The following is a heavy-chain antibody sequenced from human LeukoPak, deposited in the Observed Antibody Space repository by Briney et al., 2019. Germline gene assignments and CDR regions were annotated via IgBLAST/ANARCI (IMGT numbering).Heavy chain of an antibody. CDR2: IYYSGST. CDR1: GGSISSYY. J-gene: IGHJ4*02. D-gene: IGHD5-12*01. V-gene: IGHV4-59*01. CDR3: ARVRDSAYDADFDY. Sequence: PSETLSLTCTVAGGSISSYYWSWIRQPPGKGLEWIGYIYYSGSTNYNPSLKSRVTISVDTSKNQFSLELSSVTAADTAVYYCARVRDSAYDADFDYWGQGTLVTVSS.